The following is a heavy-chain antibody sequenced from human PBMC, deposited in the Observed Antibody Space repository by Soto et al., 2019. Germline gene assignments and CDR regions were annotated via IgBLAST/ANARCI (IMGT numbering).Heavy chain of an antibody. V-gene: IGHV3-30*18. J-gene: IGHJ5*01. CDR2: TSYEGSTK. Sequence: PEGSLSVFCAASGFTFGSHAMHWVRQAPGKGLEWVAVTSYEGSTKYDADSVKGRFIISRDNSKNTLYLQMYRLRAEDTALYYCAKGPPYSSSTSCYRIDSCGHVTLFTVSS. D-gene: IGHD2-2*01. CDR3: AKGPPYSSSTSCYRIDS. CDR1: GFTFGSHA.